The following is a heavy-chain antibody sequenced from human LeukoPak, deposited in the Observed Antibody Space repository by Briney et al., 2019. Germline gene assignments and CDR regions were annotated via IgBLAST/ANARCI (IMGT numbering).Heavy chain of an antibody. J-gene: IGHJ4*02. Sequence: ASVKVSCKASGYTFTGYYMHWVRQAPGQGLEWMGWINPNSGGTNYAQKFQGRVTMTRDTSISRAYMELSRLRSDDTAVYYCARDEGVVPSYYWGQGTLVAVSS. CDR1: GYTFTGYY. V-gene: IGHV1-2*02. CDR3: ARDEGVVPSYY. D-gene: IGHD2-15*01. CDR2: INPNSGGT.